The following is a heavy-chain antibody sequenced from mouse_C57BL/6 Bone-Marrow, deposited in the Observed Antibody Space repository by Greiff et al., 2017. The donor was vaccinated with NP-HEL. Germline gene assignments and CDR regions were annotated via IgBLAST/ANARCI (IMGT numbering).Heavy chain of an antibody. Sequence: QVQLQQPGAELVMPGASVKLSCKASGYTFTSYWMHWVKQRPGQGLEWIGEIDPSDSYTNYNQKFKGKSTLTVDKSSSTAYMQLSSLTSEDPAVYYCARENWVYFDYWGQGTTLTVSS. CDR2: IDPSDSYT. J-gene: IGHJ2*01. CDR3: ARENWVYFDY. V-gene: IGHV1-69*01. CDR1: GYTFTSYW. D-gene: IGHD4-1*01.